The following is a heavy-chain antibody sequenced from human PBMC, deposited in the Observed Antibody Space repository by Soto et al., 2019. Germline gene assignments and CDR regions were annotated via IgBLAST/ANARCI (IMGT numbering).Heavy chain of an antibody. CDR1: GFIFSDHY. D-gene: IGHD2-15*01. V-gene: IGHV3-72*01. CDR3: TSAVDATSRGGLDV. Sequence: EVHLVESGGGLVQPGGSLRLSCAASGFIFSDHYMDWVRQAPGKGLEWVGRTRNKANSYTTEYAASVKGRFTVSRDDSENSLYLQMNRLKTEDTAVYDCTSAVDATSRGGLDVWGQGTTVTVSS. CDR2: TRNKANSYTT. J-gene: IGHJ6*02.